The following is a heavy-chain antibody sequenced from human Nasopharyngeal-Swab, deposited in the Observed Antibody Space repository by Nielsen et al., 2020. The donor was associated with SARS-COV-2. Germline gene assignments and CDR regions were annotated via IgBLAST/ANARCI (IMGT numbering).Heavy chain of an antibody. J-gene: IGHJ4*02. V-gene: IGHV3-7*03. Sequence: GESLEISCAASGFTFSSYWMSWVRQAPGKGLEWVANIKQDGGEKYYVDSVKGRFTISRDNAKNSLYLQMNSLRAEDTAVYYCAREGEYYYESSGDLFDYWGQGTLVTVSS. CDR2: IKQDGGEK. D-gene: IGHD3-22*01. CDR3: AREGEYYYESSGDLFDY. CDR1: GFTFSSYW.